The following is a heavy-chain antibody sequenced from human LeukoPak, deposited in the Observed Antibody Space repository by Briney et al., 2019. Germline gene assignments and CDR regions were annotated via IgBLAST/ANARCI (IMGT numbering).Heavy chain of an antibody. D-gene: IGHD3-10*01. CDR1: GFTCSSYS. Sequence: KAGGSLRRSCAASGFTCSSYSINWVRHAPGKGLEWVSSISSSSTYLYYADSVKGRFTISRDNAKNSLYLQMNSLRAEDTAVYYCAREGPAGDFFDYWGRGTLVTVSS. CDR3: AREGPAGDFFDY. J-gene: IGHJ4*02. CDR2: ISSSSTYL. V-gene: IGHV3-21*01.